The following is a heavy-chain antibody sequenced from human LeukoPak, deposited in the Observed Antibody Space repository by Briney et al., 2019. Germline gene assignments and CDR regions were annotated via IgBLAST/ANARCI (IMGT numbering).Heavy chain of an antibody. V-gene: IGHV4-31*03. Sequence: SETLSLTCTVSGGSISSGGYYWSWIRQHPGKGLEWIGYIYYSGSTYYNPSLKSRVTISVDTSKNQFSLKLSSVTAADTAVYYCARELWNRYYYYMDVWGKGTTVTVSS. D-gene: IGHD1-1*01. CDR1: GGSISSGGYY. CDR3: ARELWNRYYYYMDV. J-gene: IGHJ6*03. CDR2: IYYSGST.